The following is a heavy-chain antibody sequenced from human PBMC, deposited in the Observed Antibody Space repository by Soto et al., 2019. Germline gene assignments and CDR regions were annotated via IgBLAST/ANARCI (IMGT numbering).Heavy chain of an antibody. Sequence: AGPATGQGLEWMGWMNPNSGNTGYAQKFQGRVTMTRNTSISTAYMELSSLRSEDTDVYYCARGPSGYAGWFDPWGQGTLVTVSS. D-gene: IGHD3-22*01. V-gene: IGHV1-8*01. CDR2: MNPNSGNT. J-gene: IGHJ5*02. CDR3: ARGPSGYAGWFDP.